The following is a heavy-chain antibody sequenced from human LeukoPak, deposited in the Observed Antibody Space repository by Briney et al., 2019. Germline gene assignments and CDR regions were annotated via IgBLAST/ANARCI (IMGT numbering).Heavy chain of an antibody. CDR2: IYYSGSS. D-gene: IGHD6-13*01. J-gene: IGHJ3*02. V-gene: IGHV4-30-4*08. CDR3: ARRIAASEAFDI. Sequence: SETLSLTCTVSGGSISSGDYYWNWIRQPPGKGLEWIGYIYYSGSSYYNPSLKSRVTISIDTSKNQFSLKLSSVTAADTAVYYCARRIAASEAFDIWGQGTMVTVSS. CDR1: GGSISSGDYY.